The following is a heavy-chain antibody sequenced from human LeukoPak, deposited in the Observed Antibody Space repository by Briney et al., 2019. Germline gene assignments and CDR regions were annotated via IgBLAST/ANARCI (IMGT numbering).Heavy chain of an antibody. J-gene: IGHJ3*01. CDR3: AKDPGAMITYTPV. V-gene: IGHV3-9*01. D-gene: IGHD3-16*01. CDR2: ISRNSGNI. CDR1: GFTFDDYA. Sequence: GGSLRLSCTASGFTFDDYAMHWVRQAPGKGLEWVSSISRNSGNIGYADSVRGRFTISRDNAKNSLYLQMNSLRAEDTAVYYCAKDPGAMITYTPVWGQGTMVTVSS.